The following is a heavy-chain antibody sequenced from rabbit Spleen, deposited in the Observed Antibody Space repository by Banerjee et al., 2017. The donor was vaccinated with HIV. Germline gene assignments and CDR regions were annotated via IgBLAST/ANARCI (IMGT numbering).Heavy chain of an antibody. Sequence: QEQLKESGGGLVQPGGSLKLSCKASGFSFSNNYYMCWVRQAPGKGLEWIGCIHTRSGGSIYYATWAKGRFTISKTSPTTVTLQMTSLTAADTATYFCVRDGDGTNVFWYFNFWGPGTLVTVS. CDR2: IHTRSGGSI. J-gene: IGHJ4*01. D-gene: IGHD7-1*01. CDR1: GFSFSNNYY. CDR3: VRDGDGTNVFWYFNF. V-gene: IGHV1S45*01.